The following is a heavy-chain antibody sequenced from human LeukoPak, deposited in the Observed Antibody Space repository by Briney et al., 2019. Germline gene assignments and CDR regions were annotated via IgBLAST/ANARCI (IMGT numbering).Heavy chain of an antibody. CDR1: GFTFSSYG. CDR3: ASDRGGWTF. D-gene: IGHD3/OR15-3a*01. V-gene: IGHV3-30*02. CDR2: IRYDGSNK. J-gene: IGHJ3*01. Sequence: GGSLRLSCAASGFTFSSYGMHWVRQAPGKGLEWVAFIRYDGSNKYYADSVKGRFSISRDNAKNTVYLQMNSLRVEDTAVYYCASDRGGWTFWGQGTMVTVSS.